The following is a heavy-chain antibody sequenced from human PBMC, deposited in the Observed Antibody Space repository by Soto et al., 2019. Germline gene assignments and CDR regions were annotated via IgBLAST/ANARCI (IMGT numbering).Heavy chain of an antibody. Sequence: PGGSLRLSCAASGFTFSIYGMHWVRQVPGKGLEWVAVISYDGINKYYADSVKGRFTISRDNSKNTLYLQMNSLSGEDTAVYYCAKETVEYYFDYWGQGTLVTVSS. J-gene: IGHJ4*02. CDR2: ISYDGINK. V-gene: IGHV3-30*18. CDR1: GFTFSIYG. D-gene: IGHD3-3*01. CDR3: AKETVEYYFDY.